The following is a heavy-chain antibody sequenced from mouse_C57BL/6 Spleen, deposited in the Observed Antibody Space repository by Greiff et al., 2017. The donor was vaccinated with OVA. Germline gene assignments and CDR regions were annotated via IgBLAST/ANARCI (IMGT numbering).Heavy chain of an antibody. CDR1: GYTFTDYN. D-gene: IGHD1-1*01. CDR2: INPNNGGT. Sequence: VQLQQSGPELVKPGASVKIPCKASGYTFTDYNMDWVKQSHGKSLEWIGDINPNNGGTIYNQKFKGKATLTVDKSSSTAYMERRSLTSEDTAVYYCARRGYYYGSSPWYFDVWGTGTTVTVSS. V-gene: IGHV1-18*01. CDR3: ARRGYYYGSSPWYFDV. J-gene: IGHJ1*03.